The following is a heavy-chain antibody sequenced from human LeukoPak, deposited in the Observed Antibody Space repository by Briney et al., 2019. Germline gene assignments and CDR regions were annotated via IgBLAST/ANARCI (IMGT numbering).Heavy chain of an antibody. CDR2: IYFSGSS. CDR3: ARDMDY. J-gene: IGHJ4*02. Sequence: SETLSLTCTVSGGSISTYYWSWIRQPPGKGLEWIGYIYFSGSSNYNPSLKSRVTISVDTSKNQFSLKLSSVTAADTAVYYCARDMDYWGQGTLVTVSS. V-gene: IGHV4-59*01. CDR1: GGSISTYY.